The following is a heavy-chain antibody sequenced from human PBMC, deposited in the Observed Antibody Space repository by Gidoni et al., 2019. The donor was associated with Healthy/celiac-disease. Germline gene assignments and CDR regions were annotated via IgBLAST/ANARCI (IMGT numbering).Heavy chain of an antibody. Sequence: EVQLLESGGGLVQPGGSLRLSFAASGFTFRSYAMSWVRKAPGKGLEWVSAISGSGGSTYYADSVKGRFTISRDNSKNTLYLQMNSLRAEDTAVYYCAKDLSYYGSGQDAFDIWGQGTMVTVSS. CDR1: GFTFRSYA. V-gene: IGHV3-23*01. D-gene: IGHD3-10*01. CDR3: AKDLSYYGSGQDAFDI. CDR2: ISGSGGST. J-gene: IGHJ3*02.